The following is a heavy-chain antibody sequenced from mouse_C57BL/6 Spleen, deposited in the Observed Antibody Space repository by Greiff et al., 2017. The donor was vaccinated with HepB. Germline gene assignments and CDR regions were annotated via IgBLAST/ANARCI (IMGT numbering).Heavy chain of an antibody. CDR3: ASPPYYYGSSYWYFDV. V-gene: IGHV1-39*01. CDR2: INPNYGTT. Sequence: EVQGVESGPELVKPGASVKISCKASGYSFTDYNMNWVKQSNGKSLEWIGVINPNYGTTSYNQKFKGKATLTVDPSSSTAYMPLNSLTSEDSAVYYCASPPYYYGSSYWYFDVWGTGTTVTVSS. J-gene: IGHJ1*03. CDR1: GYSFTDYN. D-gene: IGHD1-1*01.